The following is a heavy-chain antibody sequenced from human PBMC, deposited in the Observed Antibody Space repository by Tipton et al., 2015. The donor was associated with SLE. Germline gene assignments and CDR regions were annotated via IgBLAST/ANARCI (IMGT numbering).Heavy chain of an antibody. D-gene: IGHD1-26*01. CDR3: AKGALGWDADYVGY. J-gene: IGHJ4*02. CDR2: IRDTGTST. CDR1: GFTFSNYA. V-gene: IGHV3-23*01. Sequence: SLRLSCVASGFTFSNYAMSWVRQAPGKGLEWVSGIRDTGTSTYYADSAMGRFTTSRDNSKNTLHLQMNSLRVEDTAVYYCAKGALGWDADYVGYWGQGTLVTVSS.